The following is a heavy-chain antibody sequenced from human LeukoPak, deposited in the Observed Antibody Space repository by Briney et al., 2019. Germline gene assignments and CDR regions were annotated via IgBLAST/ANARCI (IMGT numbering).Heavy chain of an antibody. D-gene: IGHD6-25*01. Sequence: GGSLRLSCAASGFTFSSYAMHWVRQAPGKGLEWVAFIRYDGSNKYYADSVKGRLTISRDNSKNTLYLQMNSLRAEDTAVYYCAKDQQQIAASGWFDPWGQGTLVTVSS. J-gene: IGHJ5*02. CDR1: GFTFSSYA. CDR3: AKDQQQIAASGWFDP. CDR2: IRYDGSNK. V-gene: IGHV3-30*02.